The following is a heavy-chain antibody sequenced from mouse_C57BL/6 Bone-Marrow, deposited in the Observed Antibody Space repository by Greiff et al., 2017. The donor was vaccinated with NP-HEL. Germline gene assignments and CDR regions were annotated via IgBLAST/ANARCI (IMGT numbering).Heavy chain of an antibody. CDR2: INPNNGGT. V-gene: IGHV1-18*01. CDR1: GYTFTDYN. J-gene: IGHJ2*01. CDR3: ARSLRYFGSSYYYFDY. Sequence: EVQMHQVGPELVKPGASVKIPCKASGYTFTDYNMDWVKQSHGKSLEWIGDINPNNGGTIYNQKFKGKATLTVDKSSSTAYMELRSLTSEDTAVYYCARSLRYFGSSYYYFDYWGQGTTLTVSS. D-gene: IGHD1-1*01.